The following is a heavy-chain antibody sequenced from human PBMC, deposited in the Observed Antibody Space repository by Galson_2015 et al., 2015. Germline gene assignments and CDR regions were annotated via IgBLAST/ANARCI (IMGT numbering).Heavy chain of an antibody. V-gene: IGHV1-69*06. CDR2: IIPIFGTA. J-gene: IGHJ6*03. Sequence: SVKVSCKASGGTFSSYAISWVRQAPGQGLEWMGGIIPIFGTANYAQKFQGRVTITADKSTSTAYMELSSLRSEDTAVYYCARAAYYYYYMDVWGKGTTVTVSS. CDR3: ARAAYYYYYMDV. CDR1: GGTFSSYA.